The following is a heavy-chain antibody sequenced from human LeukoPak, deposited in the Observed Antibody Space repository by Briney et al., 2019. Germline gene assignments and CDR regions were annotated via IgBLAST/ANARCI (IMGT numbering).Heavy chain of an antibody. Sequence: PSETLSLTCTVSGGSISSSSYYWGWIRQPAGKGLEWIGRIYTSGSTNYNPSLKSRVTISVDTSKNQFSLKLSSVTAADTAVYYCARLRRTADYYYMDVWGKGTTVTVSS. CDR3: ARLRRTADYYYMDV. V-gene: IGHV4-61*02. CDR1: GGSISSSSYY. CDR2: IYTSGST. J-gene: IGHJ6*03.